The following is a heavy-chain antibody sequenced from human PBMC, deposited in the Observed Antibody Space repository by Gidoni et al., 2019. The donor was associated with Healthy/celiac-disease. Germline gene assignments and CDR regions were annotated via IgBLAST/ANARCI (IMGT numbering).Heavy chain of an antibody. Sequence: QVQLVQSGAEVKKPGSSVKVSCKASGGIFSSYAISWVRQAPGQGLEWMGGIIPIFGTANYAQKFQGRVTITADKSTSTAYMELSSLRSEDTAVYYCARGGLSDTAMVPEPYYFDYWGQGTLVTVSS. D-gene: IGHD5-18*01. V-gene: IGHV1-69*06. CDR1: GGIFSSYA. CDR3: ARGGLSDTAMVPEPYYFDY. J-gene: IGHJ4*02. CDR2: IIPIFGTA.